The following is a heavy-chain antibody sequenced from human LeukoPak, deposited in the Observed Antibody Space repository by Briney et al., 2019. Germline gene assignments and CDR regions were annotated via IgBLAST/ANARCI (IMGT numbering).Heavy chain of an antibody. CDR2: IYYSGST. V-gene: IGHV4-59*01. CDR1: GGSISSYY. Sequence: SETLSLTCTVSGGSISSYYWSWIRQPPGKGLEWIGYIYYSGSTNYNPPLKSRVTISVDTSKNQFSLKLSSVTAADTAVYYCARGRPQPYRYFDWLLEPPDYWGQGTLVTVSS. CDR3: ARGRPQPYRYFDWLLEPPDY. D-gene: IGHD3-9*01. J-gene: IGHJ4*02.